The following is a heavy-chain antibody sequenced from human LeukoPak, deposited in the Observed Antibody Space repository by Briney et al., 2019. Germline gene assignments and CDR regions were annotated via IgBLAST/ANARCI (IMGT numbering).Heavy chain of an antibody. D-gene: IGHD3-22*01. Sequence: ASVKVSCKASGYTFTSYHMHWVRQAPGQGLEWMGIINPSGGSTSYAQKFQGRVTMTRDTPTSTVYMELSSLRSEDTAVYYCVITTYYYDSSGHHANWFDPWGQGTLVTVSS. CDR2: INPSGGST. CDR1: GYTFTSYH. J-gene: IGHJ5*02. V-gene: IGHV1-46*01. CDR3: VITTYYYDSSGHHANWFDP.